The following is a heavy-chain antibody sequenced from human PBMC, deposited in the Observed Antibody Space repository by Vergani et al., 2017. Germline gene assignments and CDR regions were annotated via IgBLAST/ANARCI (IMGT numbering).Heavy chain of an antibody. J-gene: IGHJ4*02. V-gene: IGHV4-39*07. CDR1: GGSISSSSYY. Sequence: QLQLQESGPGLVKPSETLSLTCTVSGGSISSSSYYWGWIRQPPGKGLEWIGSIYYIGSTYYNPSLKSRVTISVDTSKNQSSLKLSSVTAADTAVYYCAGGGWDSLLWFGELPGFDYWGQGTLVTVSS. CDR2: IYYIGST. CDR3: AGGGWDSLLWFGELPGFDY. D-gene: IGHD3-10*01.